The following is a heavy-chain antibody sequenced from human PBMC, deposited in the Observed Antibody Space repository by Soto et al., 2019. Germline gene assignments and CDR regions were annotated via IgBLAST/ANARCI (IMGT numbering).Heavy chain of an antibody. V-gene: IGHV3-21*01. D-gene: IGHD3-9*01. CDR2: ISSSSSYI. Sequence: GGSLRLSCAASGFTFSSYSMNWVRQAPGKGLKWVTSISSSSSYIYYADSVKGRYTISRDNAKNSLYLQMNSLRAEDTAVYYCAREAGRYFDWLPRPNYYYYYYMDVWGKGTTVTVSS. CDR1: GFTFSSYS. CDR3: AREAGRYFDWLPRPNYYYYYYMDV. J-gene: IGHJ6*03.